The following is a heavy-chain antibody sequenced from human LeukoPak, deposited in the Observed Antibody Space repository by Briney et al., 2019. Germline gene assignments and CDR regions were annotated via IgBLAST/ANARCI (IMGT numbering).Heavy chain of an antibody. CDR1: GFTFSSYA. D-gene: IGHD2-15*01. Sequence: GGSLRLSCAASGFTFSSYAMSWVREAPGKGLEWVSAISGSGGSTYYADSVKGRFTISRDNSKNTLYLQMNSLRAEDTAVYYTYCSGGSWEDYWGQGTLVTVSS. J-gene: IGHJ4*02. CDR3: YCSGGSWEDY. CDR2: ISGSGGST. V-gene: IGHV3-23*01.